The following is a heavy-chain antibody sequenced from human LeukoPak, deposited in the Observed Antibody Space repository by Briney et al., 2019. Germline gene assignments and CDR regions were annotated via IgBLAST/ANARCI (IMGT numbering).Heavy chain of an antibody. CDR2: IGLGGDST. V-gene: IGHV3-23*01. Sequence: GGSLRLSCAASGFTFSSYAMSWVRQAPGKGLEWVSTIGLGGDSTFYADSVKGRFTISRDNSNNTLYLQMNSLRTGDTAVYYCAKEFYGLFDPWGQGTLVTVS. CDR1: GFTFSSYA. D-gene: IGHD3-16*01. J-gene: IGHJ5*02. CDR3: AKEFYGLFDP.